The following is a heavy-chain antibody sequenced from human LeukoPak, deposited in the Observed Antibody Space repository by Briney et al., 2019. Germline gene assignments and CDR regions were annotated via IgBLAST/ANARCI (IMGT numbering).Heavy chain of an antibody. J-gene: IGHJ6*03. CDR3: ARDSSSSWYFRYYYYMDV. Sequence: ASVKVSCKASGYTFTGYYMHLVRHAPGQGLEWMGCINPNSGGTNYAQKFQGRVTMTRDTSISTAYMELSRLRSDDAAVYYCARDSSSSWYFRYYYYMDVWGKGTTVTVSS. CDR2: INPNSGGT. D-gene: IGHD6-13*01. V-gene: IGHV1-2*02. CDR1: GYTFTGYY.